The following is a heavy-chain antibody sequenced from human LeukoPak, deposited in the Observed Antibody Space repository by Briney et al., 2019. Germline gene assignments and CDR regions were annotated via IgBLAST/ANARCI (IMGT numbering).Heavy chain of an antibody. CDR1: GGSINSSSYY. J-gene: IGHJ6*03. V-gene: IGHV4-39*07. D-gene: IGHD6-6*01. Sequence: SETLCLTCTVSGGSINSSSYYWGWIRQPPEKGVEWIGGIYYSGSTYYNPSLRTRVTISVDASRNQFSLNLSSVTAADTAVYYCARWSGSVTARNYYYYMDVWGEGTTVTVSS. CDR3: ARWSGSVTARNYYYYMDV. CDR2: IYYSGST.